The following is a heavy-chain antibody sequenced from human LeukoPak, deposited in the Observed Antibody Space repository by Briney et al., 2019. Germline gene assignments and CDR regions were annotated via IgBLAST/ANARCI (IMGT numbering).Heavy chain of an antibody. CDR3: VKGEYSSSVDY. D-gene: IGHD6-13*01. V-gene: IGHV3-64D*09. CDR2: ISSNGGST. Sequence: PGGSLRLSCSASGFTFSSYAMDWVRQAPGKGLEYVSAISSNGGSTYYADSVKGRFTISRDNSKNTLYLQMSSLRAEDTAVYYCVKGEYSSSVDYWGQGTLVTVSS. J-gene: IGHJ4*02. CDR1: GFTFSSYA.